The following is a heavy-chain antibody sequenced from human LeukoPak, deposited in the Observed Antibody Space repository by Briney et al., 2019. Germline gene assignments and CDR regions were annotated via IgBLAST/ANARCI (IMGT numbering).Heavy chain of an antibody. CDR2: ISYDGSNK. CDR3: ARGEWEHAFDI. Sequence: PGGSLRLSCAASGFTFSSYAMHWVRQAPGKGLEWVAVISYDGSNKYYADSVKGRFTISRDNSKNTLYLQMNSLRSDDTAVYYCARGEWEHAFDIWGQGTMVTVSS. CDR1: GFTFSSYA. J-gene: IGHJ3*02. V-gene: IGHV3-30-3*01. D-gene: IGHD1-26*01.